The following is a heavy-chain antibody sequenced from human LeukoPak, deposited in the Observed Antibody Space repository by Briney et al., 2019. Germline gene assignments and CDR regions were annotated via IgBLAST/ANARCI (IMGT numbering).Heavy chain of an antibody. CDR1: GGTFSSYA. D-gene: IGHD6-13*01. CDR3: ARPSIAAAGRWFDP. CDR2: IIPILGIA. Sequence: SVKVSCKASGGTFSSYAISWVRQAPGQGLEWMGRIIPILGIANYAQKFQGRVTITADKSTSTAYMELSSLRSEDTAVYYCARPSIAAAGRWFDPWGQGTLVTVSS. J-gene: IGHJ5*02. V-gene: IGHV1-69*04.